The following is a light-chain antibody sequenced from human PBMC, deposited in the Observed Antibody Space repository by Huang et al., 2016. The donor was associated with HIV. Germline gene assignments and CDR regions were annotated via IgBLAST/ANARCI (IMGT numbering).Light chain of an antibody. V-gene: IGKV3-20*01. CDR2: GAA. CDR1: QSVRSSS. J-gene: IGKJ4*01. Sequence: EIVLTQSPGTLSLSPGERATLSCRASQSVRSSSLAWYQPKPGQSPRLLIFGAANRATASPDMFSCSGSATDFTLTISRLAPEDFAVYYCQQYGSSPLTFGGGTKVEIK. CDR3: QQYGSSPLT.